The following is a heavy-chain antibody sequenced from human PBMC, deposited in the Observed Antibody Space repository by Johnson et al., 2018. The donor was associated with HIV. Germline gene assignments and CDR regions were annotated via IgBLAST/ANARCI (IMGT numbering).Heavy chain of an antibody. V-gene: IGHV3-11*04. D-gene: IGHD3-16*01. CDR1: GFTFSDSY. CDR2: ISGSDGAI. Sequence: QVQLVESGGGWVKPGGSLSLSCAASGFTFSDSYMNWIRQAPGKGLEWVSYISGSDGAIWYADSVKGRFTVSRDNAKNSLYLQMNSLRAEDTAVYYCARGGWGDAFDIWGQGTMVTVSS. CDR3: ARGGWGDAFDI. J-gene: IGHJ3*02.